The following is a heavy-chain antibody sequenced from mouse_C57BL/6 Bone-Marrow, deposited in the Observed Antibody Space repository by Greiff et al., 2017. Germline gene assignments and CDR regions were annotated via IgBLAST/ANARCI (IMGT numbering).Heavy chain of an antibody. CDR2: MPPNSGST. Sequence: VQLQQPGAELVKPGASVKLSCTASGYTFTSYWMHWVQPRPGQGLEWMGMMPPNSGSTNYNEKFKSKATLTVDKSSSTAYMRLSRLTSEDYAVYYWARWNYYGSSYVDAMDYWVQGTSVTVSS. CDR1: GYTFTSYW. CDR3: ARWNYYGSSYVDAMDY. J-gene: IGHJ4*01. V-gene: IGHV1-64*01. D-gene: IGHD1-1*01.